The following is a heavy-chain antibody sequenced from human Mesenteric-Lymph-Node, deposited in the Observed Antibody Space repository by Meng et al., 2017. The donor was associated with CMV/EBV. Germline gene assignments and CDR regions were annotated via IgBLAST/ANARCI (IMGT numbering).Heavy chain of an antibody. CDR2: IKQDGNER. V-gene: IGHV3-7*01. Sequence: ETLSLTCAASGFTFSSYWMNWVRQVPGKGLEWVANIKQDGNERYYVESVKGRFTISRNNAKNSLFLQMDGLRAEDTAVYYCARQMCAGDCDMDVWGQGTTVTVSS. CDR3: ARQMCAGDCDMDV. J-gene: IGHJ6*02. D-gene: IGHD2-21*01. CDR1: GFTFSSYW.